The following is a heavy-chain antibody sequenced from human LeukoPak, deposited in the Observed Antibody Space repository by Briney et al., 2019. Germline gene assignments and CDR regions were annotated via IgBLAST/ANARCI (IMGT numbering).Heavy chain of an antibody. V-gene: IGHV4-59*01. CDR2: IYHSGST. Sequence: PSQTLSLTCAVSGGSISSYYWSWIRQPPGKGLEWIGYIYHSGSTNYNPSLKSRATISEDTSKNQFSLKLSSVTAADTAVYYCARGIAARFDYWGQGTLVTVSS. CDR3: ARGIAARFDY. D-gene: IGHD6-6*01. CDR1: GGSISSYY. J-gene: IGHJ4*02.